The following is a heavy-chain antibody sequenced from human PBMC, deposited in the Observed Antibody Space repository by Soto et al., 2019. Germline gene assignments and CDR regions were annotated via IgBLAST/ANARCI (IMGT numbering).Heavy chain of an antibody. CDR1: GFTFSSYA. CDR2: ISYDGSNK. CDR3: ARQGSRRVGGGMDV. D-gene: IGHD3-16*01. J-gene: IGHJ6*02. V-gene: IGHV3-30-3*01. Sequence: QVQLVESGGGVVQPGRSLRLSCAASGFTFSSYAMHWVRQAPGKGLEWVAVISYDGSNKYYADSVKGRFTISRDNSKNPLYLQMNSLRAEDTAVYYCARQGSRRVGGGMDVWGQGTTVTVSS.